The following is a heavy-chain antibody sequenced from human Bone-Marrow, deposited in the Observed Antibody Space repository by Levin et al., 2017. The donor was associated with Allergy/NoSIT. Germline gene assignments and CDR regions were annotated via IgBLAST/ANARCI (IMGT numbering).Heavy chain of an antibody. CDR1: GFTSFKYA. CDR2: ITGTGGST. V-gene: IGHV3-23*01. CDR3: VRSGPEEWLLQNWLDP. Sequence: GESLKISCAASGFTSFKYAMNWVRQAPGEGLEWVSLITGTGGSTYYADSVKGRFTISRDNSENTVYLHMKSLTAEDTAIYYCVRSGPEEWLLQNWLDPWGQGTLVTVSS. D-gene: IGHD3-3*01. J-gene: IGHJ5*02.